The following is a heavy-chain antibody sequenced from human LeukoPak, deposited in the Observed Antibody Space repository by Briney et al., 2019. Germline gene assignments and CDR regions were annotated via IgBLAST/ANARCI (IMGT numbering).Heavy chain of an antibody. Sequence: SETLSLTCAVYGGSFSGYYWSWIRQPPGKGLEWIGEISHSGGTDYNPSLKSRVTISVDTSRNQFSLKVSSVTAADTAVYYCARGPKPRINMVRGVTQKINYYYYYMDVWGKGTTVTISS. CDR3: ARGPKPRINMVRGVTQKINYYYYYMDV. J-gene: IGHJ6*03. CDR2: ISHSGGT. V-gene: IGHV4-34*01. D-gene: IGHD3-10*01. CDR1: GGSFSGYY.